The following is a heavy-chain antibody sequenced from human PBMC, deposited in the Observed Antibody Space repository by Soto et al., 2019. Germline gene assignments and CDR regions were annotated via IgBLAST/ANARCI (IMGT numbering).Heavy chain of an antibody. D-gene: IGHD3-3*01. V-gene: IGHV3-7*03. Sequence: PVGSLRLSCAASGFTFSSYWMSWVRQAPGKGLEWVANIKQDGSEKYYVDSVKGRFTISRDNAKNSLYLQMNSLRAEDTAVYYCARDLYYDFWSGSPLLSPDTNYFDYWGQGTLVTVSS. CDR1: GFTFSSYW. J-gene: IGHJ4*02. CDR3: ARDLYYDFWSGSPLLSPDTNYFDY. CDR2: IKQDGSEK.